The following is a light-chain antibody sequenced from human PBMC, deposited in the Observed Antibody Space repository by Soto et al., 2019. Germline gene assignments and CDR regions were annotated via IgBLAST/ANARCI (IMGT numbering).Light chain of an antibody. Sequence: DIQMTQSPSTLSASVGDRVTITCRAGQSISSWLAWYQQKPGKAPKVLIYDASSLESGVPSRFSGSGSGTEFTLTISSLQPDDFATYYCQQYNSYPTFGQGTKVEMK. CDR2: DAS. CDR3: QQYNSYPT. V-gene: IGKV1-5*01. J-gene: IGKJ1*01. CDR1: QSISSW.